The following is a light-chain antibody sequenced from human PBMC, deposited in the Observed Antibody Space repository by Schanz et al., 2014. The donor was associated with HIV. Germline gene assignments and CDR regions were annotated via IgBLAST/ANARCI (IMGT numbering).Light chain of an antibody. CDR1: SSNIGKSF. CDR2: DNN. CDR3: GTWDSNLMVGV. V-gene: IGLV1-51*01. Sequence: QSVLTQPPSVSAAPGQKVTISCSGSSSNIGKSFVFWYQQLPGTAPKLLIYDNNKRPSGIPDRFSGSKSGASATLDITGLQTGDEADYYCGTWDSNLMVGVFGGGTKLTVL. J-gene: IGLJ2*01.